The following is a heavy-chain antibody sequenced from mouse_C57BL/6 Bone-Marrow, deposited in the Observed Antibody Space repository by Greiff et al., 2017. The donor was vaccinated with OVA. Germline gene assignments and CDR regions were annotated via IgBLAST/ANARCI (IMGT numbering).Heavy chain of an antibody. D-gene: IGHD2-5*01. CDR3: ARDHYSNYDYAMDY. J-gene: IGHJ4*01. Sequence: VQLQQPGAELVKPGASVKMSCKASGYTFTSYWITWVKPRPGQGLEWIGDIYPGSGSTNYNEKFKSKATLTVDTSSSTAYMQLSSLTSEDSAVYYCARDHYSNYDYAMDYWGQGTSVTVSS. CDR2: IYPGSGST. CDR1: GYTFTSYW. V-gene: IGHV1-55*01.